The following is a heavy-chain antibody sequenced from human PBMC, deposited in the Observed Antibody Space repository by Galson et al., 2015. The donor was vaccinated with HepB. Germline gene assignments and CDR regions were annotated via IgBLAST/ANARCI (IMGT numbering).Heavy chain of an antibody. Sequence: SLRLSCAASGFTFSSYSMNWVRQAPGKGLEWVSSISSSSSYIYYADSVKGRFTISRDNAKNSLYLQMNSLRAEDTAVYYCASSDWNYGGFDYWGRGTLVTVSS. CDR2: ISSSSSYI. V-gene: IGHV3-21*01. J-gene: IGHJ4*02. D-gene: IGHD1-7*01. CDR3: ASSDWNYGGFDY. CDR1: GFTFSSYS.